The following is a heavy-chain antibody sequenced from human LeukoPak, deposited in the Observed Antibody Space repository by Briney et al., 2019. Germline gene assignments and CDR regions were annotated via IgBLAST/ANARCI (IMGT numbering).Heavy chain of an antibody. CDR3: ARIVGATYYFDY. D-gene: IGHD1-26*01. CDR1: GGSISSYY. Sequence: SETLSLTCTVSGGSISSYYWSWIRQPPGKGLEWIGYIYYTGSTNYNPSLKSRVTISVDTSKNQFSLKLSSVTAADTAVYYCARIVGATYYFDYWGQGTLVTVSS. J-gene: IGHJ4*02. V-gene: IGHV4-59*01. CDR2: IYYTGST.